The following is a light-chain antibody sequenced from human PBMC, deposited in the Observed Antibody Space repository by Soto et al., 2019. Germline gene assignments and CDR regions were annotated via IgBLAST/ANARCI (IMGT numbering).Light chain of an antibody. J-gene: IGKJ1*01. V-gene: IGKV1-5*01. CDR2: DAS. Sequence: DIQMTQSPSTLSASVGDTVTVTCRASQSIGHWLAWYQQKPGKAPKLLIFDASTLENGVPARFSGSRSGPGFSLTISSLQPDDFATYYCQQYYSYWTFGQGTKVEIK. CDR1: QSIGHW. CDR3: QQYYSYWT.